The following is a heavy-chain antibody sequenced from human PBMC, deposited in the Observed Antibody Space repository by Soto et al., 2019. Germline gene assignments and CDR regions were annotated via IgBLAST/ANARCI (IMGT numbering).Heavy chain of an antibody. V-gene: IGHV1-46*01. D-gene: IGHD4-17*01. J-gene: IGHJ4*02. Sequence: ASVKVSCEAAGYTFTTYYMHWVRQAPGQGLEWMGVIDPTHGSTTYAQKFQGRVTMTSDTSTNTVYMELSSLKSEDTAVYYCARGPHDTTGHDDLWGQGPLLTL. CDR1: GYTFTTYY. CDR2: IDPTHGST. CDR3: ARGPHDTTGHDDL.